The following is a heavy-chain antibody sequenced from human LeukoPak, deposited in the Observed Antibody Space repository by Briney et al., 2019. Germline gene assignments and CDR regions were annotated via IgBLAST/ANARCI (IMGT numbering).Heavy chain of an antibody. J-gene: IGHJ4*02. CDR3: ARETVDLRGYFDY. D-gene: IGHD5-12*01. CDR1: GGTLSSYA. V-gene: IGHV1-69*13. CDR2: IIPIFGTA. Sequence: SSVKVYCKAYGGTLSSYAISWVRQAPGQGLEWMGGIIPIFGTANYAQKFQGRVTITADESTSTAYMELSSLRSEDTAVYYCARETVDLRGYFDYWGQGTLVTVSS.